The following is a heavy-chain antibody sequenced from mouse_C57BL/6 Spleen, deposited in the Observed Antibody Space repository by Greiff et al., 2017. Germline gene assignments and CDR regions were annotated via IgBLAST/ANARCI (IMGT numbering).Heavy chain of an antibody. V-gene: IGHV1-64*01. CDR3: ARGILRSYFDY. Sequence: QVQLQQPGAELVKPGASVKLSCKASGYTFTSYWMHWVKQRPGQGLEWIGMIHPNRGSTNYNGKFKSKATLTVDKSSSTAYRQLSSLTSEDSAVYYCARGILRSYFDYWGQGTTLTVSS. D-gene: IGHD1-1*01. J-gene: IGHJ2*01. CDR1: GYTFTSYW. CDR2: IHPNRGST.